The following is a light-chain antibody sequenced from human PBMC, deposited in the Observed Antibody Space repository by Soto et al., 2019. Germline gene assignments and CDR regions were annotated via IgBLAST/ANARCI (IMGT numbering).Light chain of an antibody. V-gene: IGKV3-15*01. CDR1: QSVSSN. J-gene: IGKJ5*01. CDR2: GAS. Sequence: EIVMTQSPATLSVSPGERATLSCRASQSVSSNLAWYQQKPGQAPRLLIYGASTRATGIPARFSGSGSGTEFTLTISSLQSEDFAFYYCQQYNNWPPGVTFGQGTRLEIK. CDR3: QQYNNWPPGVT.